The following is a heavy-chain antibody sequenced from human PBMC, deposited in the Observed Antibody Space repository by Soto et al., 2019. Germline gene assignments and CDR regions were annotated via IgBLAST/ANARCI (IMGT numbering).Heavy chain of an antibody. V-gene: IGHV3-30*18. CDR2: ISFDGSRK. Sequence: GGSLRLSCAASGFTFNAYGMHWVRRAPGKGMEWVAAISFDGSRKDYAESVKGRFTISRDKSKSTLFLEMNSLRAEDTALYSCAKDVLDRSCYYGMGGWGQGSTVTVSS. CDR1: GFTFNAYG. D-gene: IGHD3-10*01. J-gene: IGHJ6*02. CDR3: AKDVLDRSCYYGMGG.